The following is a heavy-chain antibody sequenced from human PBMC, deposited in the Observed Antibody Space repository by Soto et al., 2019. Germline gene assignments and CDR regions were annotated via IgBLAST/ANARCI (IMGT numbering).Heavy chain of an antibody. Sequence: GSLRLSCAASGFTFSSYAMHWVRQAPGKGLEWVAVISYDGSNKYYADSVKGRFTISRDNSKNTLYLQMNSLRAEDTAVYYCARSTYYDFWSGFDYFDYWGQGTLVTVSS. CDR1: GFTFSSYA. J-gene: IGHJ4*02. CDR2: ISYDGSNK. CDR3: ARSTYYDFWSGFDYFDY. V-gene: IGHV3-30-3*01. D-gene: IGHD3-3*01.